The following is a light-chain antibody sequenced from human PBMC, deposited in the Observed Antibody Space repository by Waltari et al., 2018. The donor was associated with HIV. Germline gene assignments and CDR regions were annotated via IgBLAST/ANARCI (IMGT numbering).Light chain of an antibody. Sequence: SSELTPPPSLSVSPGQTARITCSGDAFPKQYAYWYQQKPGQAPVLVIYKDTERPAGIPERFAGSSAGTTVTLTISGVQAEDDADYYCLSADTSVTWVFGGGTKLTVL. V-gene: IGLV3-25*03. CDR2: KDT. CDR3: LSADTSVTWV. CDR1: AFPKQY. J-gene: IGLJ3*02.